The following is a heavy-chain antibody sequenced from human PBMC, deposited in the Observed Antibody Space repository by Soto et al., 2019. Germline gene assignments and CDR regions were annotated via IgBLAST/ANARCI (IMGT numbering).Heavy chain of an antibody. CDR2: IYYSGST. Sequence: QLQLQESGPGLVKPSETLSLTCTVSGGSISRSSYYWGWIRQPPGKGLEWIGSIYYSGSTYYNPSLKSRVTISVDTSKNQFSLKLSSVTAAATAVYYCASPLFQYSSSWPNYYYYYGIDVWGQGTTVTVA. CDR1: GGSISRSSYY. J-gene: IGHJ6*02. D-gene: IGHD6-13*01. CDR3: ASPLFQYSSSWPNYYYYYGIDV. V-gene: IGHV4-39*01.